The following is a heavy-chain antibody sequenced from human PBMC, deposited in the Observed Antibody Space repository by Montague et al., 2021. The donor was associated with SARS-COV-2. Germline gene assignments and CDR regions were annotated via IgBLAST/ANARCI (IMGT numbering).Heavy chain of an antibody. CDR3: ARDQRRYGSGSYYGPHYYYYGMDV. Sequence: SLRLSCAASGFTVCSNYMSWARQAPGKGLEWVSVIYSGGSTYYADSVKGRFTISRDNSKNTLYLQMNSLRAEDTAVYYCARDQRRYGSGSYYGPHYYYYGMDVWGQGTTVTVSS. D-gene: IGHD3-10*01. CDR1: GFTVCSNY. V-gene: IGHV3-66*02. J-gene: IGHJ6*02. CDR2: IYSGGST.